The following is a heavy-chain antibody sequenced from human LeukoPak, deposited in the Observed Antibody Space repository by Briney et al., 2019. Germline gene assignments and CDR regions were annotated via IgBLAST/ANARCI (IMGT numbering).Heavy chain of an antibody. CDR2: ISSSGRTI. CDR3: ARDFYDYVWGSYRSFLDY. D-gene: IGHD3-16*02. Sequence: GGSLRLSCAASGFTFSSYEMNWVRQAPGKGLEWVSYISSSGRTIYYADSVKGRFTISRDNAKNSLYLQMNSLRAEDTAVYYCARDFYDYVWGSYRSFLDYWGQGTLVTVSS. J-gene: IGHJ4*02. CDR1: GFTFSSYE. V-gene: IGHV3-48*03.